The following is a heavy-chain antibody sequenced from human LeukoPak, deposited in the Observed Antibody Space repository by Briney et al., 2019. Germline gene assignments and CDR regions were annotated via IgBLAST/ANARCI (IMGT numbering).Heavy chain of an antibody. CDR3: ARGRYDFWSGYRTQNYYYYYMDV. Sequence: ASVKVSCKASGGTFSSYAISWVRQAPGQGLEWMGVSIPIFGTANYAQKFQGRVTITADKSTSTPYMELSSLRSEDTAVYYCARGRYDFWSGYRTQNYYYYYMDVWGKGTTVTVSS. V-gene: IGHV1-69*06. D-gene: IGHD3-3*01. CDR1: GGTFSSYA. J-gene: IGHJ6*03. CDR2: SIPIFGTA.